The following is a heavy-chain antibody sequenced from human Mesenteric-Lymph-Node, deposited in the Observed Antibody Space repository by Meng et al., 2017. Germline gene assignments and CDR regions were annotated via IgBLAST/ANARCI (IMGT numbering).Heavy chain of an antibody. CDR1: RFTFSDYY. Sequence: GGSLRLSCAASRFTFSDYYMSWVRQAPGKGLEWVSSINGRSTYIYYADSVRGRFTISRDNAKNSLYLQMNSLRAEDTAVYYCARAAAAGTGVDAFDIWGQGTMVTVSS. CDR2: INGRSTYI. CDR3: ARAAAAGTGVDAFDI. J-gene: IGHJ3*02. V-gene: IGHV3-21*01. D-gene: IGHD6-13*01.